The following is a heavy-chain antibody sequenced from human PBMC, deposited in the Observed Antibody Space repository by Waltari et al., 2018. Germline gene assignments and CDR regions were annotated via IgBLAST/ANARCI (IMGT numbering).Heavy chain of an antibody. CDR1: GFTFSSYW. J-gene: IGHJ4*02. CDR2: IKQEGRGK. D-gene: IGHD6-13*01. V-gene: IGHV3-7*01. CDR3: ARDARYSSSWPDY. Sequence: EVQLVASGGGLVQPGGSLSLSCAASGFTFSSYWLSWVRQAPGKGLEWVANIKQEGRGKYYVDSVKGRFTISRDNAKNSLYLQMNSLRAEDTAVYYCARDARYSSSWPDYWGQGTLVTVSS.